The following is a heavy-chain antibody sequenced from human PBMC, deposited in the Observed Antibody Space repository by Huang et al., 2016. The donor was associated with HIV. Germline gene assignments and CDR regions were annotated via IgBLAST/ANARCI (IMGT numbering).Heavy chain of an antibody. CDR1: GASIGGGSYY. J-gene: IGHJ4*02. V-gene: IGHV4-61*09. CDR3: ARDIDDYIWGAWGY. D-gene: IGHD3-16*01. Sequence: QVQLQESGPELVRPSQTLSLSCTVSGASIGGGSYYWSWIRQPAGKGLDWIGHIYTSGSTTYNPSLKSRASISIDKSKNQFSLKLNSMTATDAAMYYCARDIDDYIWGAWGYWGQGALVTVSS. CDR2: IYTSGST.